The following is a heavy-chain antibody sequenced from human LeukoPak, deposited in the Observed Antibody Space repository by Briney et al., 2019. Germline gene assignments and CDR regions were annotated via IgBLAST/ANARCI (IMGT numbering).Heavy chain of an antibody. CDR3: ARDFNWRAFDI. D-gene: IGHD1-1*01. CDR2: ISDSYGST. Sequence: GGSLRLSCAASGFTFSSYAMSWVRQAPGKGLEWVSAISDSYGSTYYIDSVKGRFTISRDNSKNTLYLQMNSLRAEDTAVYYCARDFNWRAFDIWGQGTMVTVSS. CDR1: GFTFSSYA. V-gene: IGHV3-23*01. J-gene: IGHJ3*02.